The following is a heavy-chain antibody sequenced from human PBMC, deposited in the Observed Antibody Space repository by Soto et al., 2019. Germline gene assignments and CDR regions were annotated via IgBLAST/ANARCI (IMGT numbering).Heavy chain of an antibody. CDR1: GFTFTSSA. CDR2: IVVGSGNT. V-gene: IGHV1-58*01. Sequence: SVKVSCKASGFTFTSSAVQWVRQARGQRLEWIGWIVVGSGNTNYAQKFQERVTITRDMSTSTAYMELSSLRSEDTAVYYCAAVIAGTVSNAFDIWGQGTMVTVSS. J-gene: IGHJ3*02. CDR3: AAVIAGTVSNAFDI. D-gene: IGHD4-17*01.